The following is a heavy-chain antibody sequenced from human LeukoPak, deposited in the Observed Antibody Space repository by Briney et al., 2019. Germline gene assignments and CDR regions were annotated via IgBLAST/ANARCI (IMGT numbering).Heavy chain of an antibody. D-gene: IGHD2-21*02. CDR2: IVPFHGAT. J-gene: IGHJ5*02. CDR3: ARVVTTIPS. V-gene: IGHV1-69*11. Sequence: SVKVSCKASGDTFRNYAIYWVRQAPGQGLEWMGRIVPFHGATNYAQNFQGRVTITADESTSTAYMELRGLRSEDTAVYYCARVVTTIPSWGQGTRVIVSS. CDR1: GDTFRNYA.